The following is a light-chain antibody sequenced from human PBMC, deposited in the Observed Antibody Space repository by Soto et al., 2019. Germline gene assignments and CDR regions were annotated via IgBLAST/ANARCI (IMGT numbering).Light chain of an antibody. J-gene: IGKJ1*01. CDR1: RSLLRDGNHF. V-gene: IGKV2-28*01. CDR2: QAS. CDR3: MQALGTPLT. Sequence: IVMTQSPLSLPVTPGEPASISCRSSRSLLRDGNHFLDWYLQRPGQSPQLLIYQASNRAAGVPDRFSGSGSGTDFTLRISRVEAEDVGDYYCMQALGTPLTFGQGTKVEIK.